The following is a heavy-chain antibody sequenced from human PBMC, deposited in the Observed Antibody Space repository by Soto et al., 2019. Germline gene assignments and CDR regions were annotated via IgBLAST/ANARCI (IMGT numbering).Heavy chain of an antibody. CDR1: GYTFTGYY. J-gene: IGHJ5*02. CDR3: ARGPPIVLVPAANKNWFDP. V-gene: IGHV1-2*04. Sequence: GASVKVSCKASGYTFTGYYMHWVRQAPGQGLEWMGWINPNSGGTNYAQKFQGWVTMTRDTSISTAYMELSRLRSDDTAVYYCARGPPIVLVPAANKNWFDPWGQGTLVTVSS. CDR2: INPNSGGT. D-gene: IGHD2-2*01.